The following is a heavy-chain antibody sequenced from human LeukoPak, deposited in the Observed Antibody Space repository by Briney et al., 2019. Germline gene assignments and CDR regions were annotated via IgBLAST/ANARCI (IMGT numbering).Heavy chain of an antibody. CDR1: GFTFSSYA. D-gene: IGHD2-2*01. J-gene: IGHJ4*02. V-gene: IGHV3-23*01. Sequence: GGSLRLSCAASGFTFSSYAMSWVRQAPGKGLEWVSAISGSGGSTYYADSVKGRFTISRDNSKNTLYLQMNSLRAEDTAVYYCAKDGGYCSSTSCYSFDYWGQGTLVTVSS. CDR3: AKDGGYCSSTSCYSFDY. CDR2: ISGSGGST.